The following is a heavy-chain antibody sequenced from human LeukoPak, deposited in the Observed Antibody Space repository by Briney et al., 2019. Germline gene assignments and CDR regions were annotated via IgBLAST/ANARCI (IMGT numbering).Heavy chain of an antibody. D-gene: IGHD3-9*01. V-gene: IGHV3-9*01. CDR3: AKDRDDILTGFCGMDV. CDR1: GFTFDDYA. CDR2: ISWNSGSI. J-gene: IGHJ6*02. Sequence: GGSLRLSCAASGFTFDDYAMHWVRQAPGKGLEWVSGISWNSGSIGYADSVKGRFTISRDNAKNSLYLQMNSLRAEDTALYYCAKDRDDILTGFCGMDVWGQGTTVTVSS.